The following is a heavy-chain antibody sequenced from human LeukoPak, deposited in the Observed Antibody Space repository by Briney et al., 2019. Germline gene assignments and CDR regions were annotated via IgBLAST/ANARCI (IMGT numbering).Heavy chain of an antibody. CDR3: AMAPNWNPYCVHV. D-gene: IGHD1-20*01. CDR1: VLIFGIYT. Sequence: PGRSRRLSWAAAVLIFGIYTIGWVRQAPGKGLEWVAVLLYDVSNNYYAESVKGRFIISRDTSKTTLYLQMNSLRAEDTAMYYCAMAPNWNPYCVHVWGKGTTVTVSS. CDR2: LLYDVSNN. J-gene: IGHJ6*03. V-gene: IGHV3-33*05.